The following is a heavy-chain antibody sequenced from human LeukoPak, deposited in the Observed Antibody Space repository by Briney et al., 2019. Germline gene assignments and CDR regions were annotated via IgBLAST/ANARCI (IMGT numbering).Heavy chain of an antibody. CDR2: MYYSGST. V-gene: IGHV4-59*01. J-gene: IGHJ3*02. D-gene: IGHD5-24*01. CDR3: ARAPGGWLQFPWRNAFDI. CDR1: GGSISSYY. Sequence: SETLSLTCTVSGGSISSYYWSWIRQPPGKGLECIGYMYYSGSTNYNPSLKSRVTISVDTSKNQFSLKLSSVTAADTAVYYCARAPGGWLQFPWRNAFDIWGQGTMVTVSS.